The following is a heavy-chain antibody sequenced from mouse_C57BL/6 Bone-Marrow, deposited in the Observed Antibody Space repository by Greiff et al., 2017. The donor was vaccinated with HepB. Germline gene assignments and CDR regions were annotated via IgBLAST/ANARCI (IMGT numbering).Heavy chain of an antibody. D-gene: IGHD1-1*01. CDR2: ISDGGSYT. CDR1: GFTFSSYA. Sequence: EVQLVESGGGLVKPGGSLKLSCAASGFTFSSYAMSWVRQTPEKRLEWVATISDGGSYTYYPDNVKGRFTISRDNAKNNLYLQMSHLKSEDTAMYYCARIYYYGSMDYWGQGTSVTVSS. CDR3: ARIYYYGSMDY. J-gene: IGHJ4*01. V-gene: IGHV5-4*01.